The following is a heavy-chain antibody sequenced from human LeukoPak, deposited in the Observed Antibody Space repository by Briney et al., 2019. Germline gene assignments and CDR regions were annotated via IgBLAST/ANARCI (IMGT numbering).Heavy chain of an antibody. Sequence: GGSLRLSCAASGFTFSSYAMSWVRQAPGKGLEWVSAIIGSGGSTYYADSVKGRFTISRDNSKNTLYLQMNSLRAEDTAVYYCAKDTRIVVPAARDAFDIWGQGTMVTVSS. J-gene: IGHJ3*02. CDR1: GFTFSSYA. CDR2: IIGSGGST. CDR3: AKDTRIVVPAARDAFDI. V-gene: IGHV3-23*01. D-gene: IGHD2-2*01.